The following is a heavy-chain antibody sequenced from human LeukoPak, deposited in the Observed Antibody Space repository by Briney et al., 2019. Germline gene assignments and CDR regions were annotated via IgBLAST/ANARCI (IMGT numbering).Heavy chain of an antibody. CDR2: IYYSGST. V-gene: IGHV4-61*05. CDR3: ARALVGYSYGLDY. Sequence: SETLSLTCTVSGGSISSSSYYWGWIRQPPGKGLEWIGYIYYSGSTNYNPSLKSRVTISVDTSKNQFSLKLSSVTAADTAVYYCARALVGYSYGLDYWGQGTLVTVSS. D-gene: IGHD5-18*01. CDR1: GGSISSSSYY. J-gene: IGHJ4*02.